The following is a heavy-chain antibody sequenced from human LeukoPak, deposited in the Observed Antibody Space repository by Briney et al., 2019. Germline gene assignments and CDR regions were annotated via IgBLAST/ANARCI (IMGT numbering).Heavy chain of an antibody. J-gene: IGHJ5*02. CDR2: ISGSGGST. V-gene: IGHV3-23*01. Sequence: GGSLRLSCAASGFTFSSYAMSWVRQAPGKGLEWVSAISGSGGSTYYADSVKGRFTISRDNSKNTLYLQMNSLRAEDTAVYYCAKDWDDTVTPNWFDPWGQGTLVTVSS. CDR3: AKDWDDTVTPNWFDP. D-gene: IGHD4-17*01. CDR1: GFTFSSYA.